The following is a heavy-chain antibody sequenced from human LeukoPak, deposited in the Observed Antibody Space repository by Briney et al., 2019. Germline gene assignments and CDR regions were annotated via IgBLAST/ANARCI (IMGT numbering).Heavy chain of an antibody. J-gene: IGHJ5*02. D-gene: IGHD2-2*03. Sequence: ASVTVSCKTSGYTFTDYYMHWVRQAPGQGLEWMGWINPNSGGTNYAQKSQGRVTMTRDTSISTAYMELSGLRSDDTAVYYCASLYGYCSTTTCPGGNWFDPWGQGTLVTVSP. CDR2: INPNSGGT. CDR3: ASLYGYCSTTTCPGGNWFDP. CDR1: GYTFTDYY. V-gene: IGHV1-2*02.